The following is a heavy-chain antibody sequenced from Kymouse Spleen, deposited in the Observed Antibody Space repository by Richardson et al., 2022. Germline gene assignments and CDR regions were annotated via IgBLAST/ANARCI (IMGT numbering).Heavy chain of an antibody. CDR2: IWYDGSNK. Sequence: QVQLVESGGGVVQPGRSLRLSCAASGFTFSSYGMHWVRQAPGKGLEWVAVIWYDGSNKYYADSVKGRFTISRDNSKNTLYLQMNSLRAEDTAVYYCARDPATGTFDYWGQGTLVTVSS. D-gene: IGHD1-1*01. CDR3: ARDPATGTFDY. CDR1: GFTFSSYG. V-gene: IGHV3-33*01. J-gene: IGHJ4*02.